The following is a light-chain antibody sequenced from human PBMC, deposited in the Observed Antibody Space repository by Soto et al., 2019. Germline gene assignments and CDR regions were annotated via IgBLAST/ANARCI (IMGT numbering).Light chain of an antibody. V-gene: IGLV1-51*01. Sequence: SLLTQPPSVSAAPGQKVTISCSGSSSNIGGNSVSWYQQLPGTAPKLLIYDDNKRPSGIPDRFSGSKSGTSATLGITGFQTGDEADYYCGSWDSSLSAYVFGTGTKVTVL. CDR1: SSNIGGNS. CDR3: GSWDSSLSAYV. CDR2: DDN. J-gene: IGLJ1*01.